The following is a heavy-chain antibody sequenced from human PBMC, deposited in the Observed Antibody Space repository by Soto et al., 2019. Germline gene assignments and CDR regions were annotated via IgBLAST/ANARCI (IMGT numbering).Heavy chain of an antibody. J-gene: IGHJ5*02. Sequence: GGSLRLSCAASGFTFSSYAISWVRQAPGKGLEWVSAISGSGGSTYYADSVKGRFTISRDNSKNTLYLQMNSLRAEDTAVYYCAKAWGSYSPNYNWFDPWGQGTLVTVSS. CDR2: ISGSGGST. V-gene: IGHV3-23*01. CDR3: AKAWGSYSPNYNWFDP. CDR1: GFTFSSYA. D-gene: IGHD1-26*01.